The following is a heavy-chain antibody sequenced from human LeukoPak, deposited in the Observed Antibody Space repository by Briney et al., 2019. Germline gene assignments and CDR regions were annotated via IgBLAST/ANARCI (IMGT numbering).Heavy chain of an antibody. D-gene: IGHD4-17*01. CDR2: IYTSGST. J-gene: IGHJ2*01. V-gene: IGHV4-4*07. Sequence: SETLSLTCCVSVGSISSYYWSWIRQPAGKGLEWIGRIYTSGSTNYNPSLKSRVTMSVDTSKNQFSLKLSSVTAADTAVYYCARDRSSRTTVTTRYFDLWGRGTLVTVSS. CDR1: VGSISSYY. CDR3: ARDRSSRTTVTTRYFDL.